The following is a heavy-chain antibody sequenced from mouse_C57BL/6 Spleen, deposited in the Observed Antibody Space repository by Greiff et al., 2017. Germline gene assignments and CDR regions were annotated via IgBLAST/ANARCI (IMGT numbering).Heavy chain of an antibody. CDR1: GYTFTTYP. CDR2: FHPYNDDT. CDR3: ARRTTVVEGYWYFDV. V-gene: IGHV1-47*01. J-gene: IGHJ1*03. D-gene: IGHD1-1*01. Sequence: VKVVESGAELVKPGASVKMSCKASGYTFTTYPIEWMKQNHGKSLEWIGNFHPYNDDTKYNEKFKGKATLTVEKSSSTVYLELSRLTSDDSAVYYCARRTTVVEGYWYFDVWGTGTTVTVSS.